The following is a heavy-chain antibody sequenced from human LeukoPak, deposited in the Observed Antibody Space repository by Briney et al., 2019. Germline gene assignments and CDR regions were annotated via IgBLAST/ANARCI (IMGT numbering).Heavy chain of an antibody. V-gene: IGHV1-18*04. CDR1: GYTFTSYG. Sequence: RVASVKVSRKASGYTFTSYGISWVRQAPGQGLEWMGWISAYNGNTNYAQKLQGRVTMTTDTSTSTAYMELRSLRSDDTAVYYCARDRRILTGPDYWGQGTLVTVSS. J-gene: IGHJ4*02. CDR3: ARDRRILTGPDY. D-gene: IGHD3-9*01. CDR2: ISAYNGNT.